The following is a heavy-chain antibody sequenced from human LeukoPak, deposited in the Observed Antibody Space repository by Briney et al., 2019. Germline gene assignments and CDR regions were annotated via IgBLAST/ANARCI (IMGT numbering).Heavy chain of an antibody. Sequence: TGGSLRLSCAASGFTFSSYAMSWVRQAPGKGLEWVSAISGSGGSTYYADSVKGRFTISRDNSKNTLYLQMNSLRAEDTAVYYCAKGSYDSSGYYYLYDAFDIWGQGTMVTVSS. J-gene: IGHJ3*02. V-gene: IGHV3-23*01. CDR3: AKGSYDSSGYYYLYDAFDI. CDR1: GFTFSSYA. CDR2: ISGSGGST. D-gene: IGHD3-22*01.